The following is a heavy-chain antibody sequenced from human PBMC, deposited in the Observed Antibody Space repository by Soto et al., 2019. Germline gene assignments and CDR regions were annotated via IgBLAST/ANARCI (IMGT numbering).Heavy chain of an antibody. CDR2: IYSGGDT. CDR1: GFTVSSNY. CDR3: ARSPYSYGPIDY. V-gene: IGHV3-53*01. J-gene: IGHJ4*02. D-gene: IGHD5-18*01. Sequence: GGSLRLSCAASGFTVSSNYMSWVRQAPGKGLEWVSVIYSGGDTYCADSVKGRFTISRDNSKNTLYLQMNSLRAEDTAVYYCARSPYSYGPIDYWGQGTLVTVSS.